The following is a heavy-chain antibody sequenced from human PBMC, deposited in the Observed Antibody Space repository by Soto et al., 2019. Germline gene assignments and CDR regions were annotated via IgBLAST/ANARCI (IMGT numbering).Heavy chain of an antibody. D-gene: IGHD6-19*01. Sequence: SETLSLTCAVSGGSISSSNWWSWVRQPPGKGLEWIGEIYHSGSTNYNPSLKSRVTISVDKSKNQFSLKLSSVTAADTAVYSCACRGIAVAGTSPFDYWGQGTLVTVSS. J-gene: IGHJ4*02. V-gene: IGHV4-4*02. CDR1: GGSISSSNW. CDR2: IYHSGST. CDR3: ACRGIAVAGTSPFDY.